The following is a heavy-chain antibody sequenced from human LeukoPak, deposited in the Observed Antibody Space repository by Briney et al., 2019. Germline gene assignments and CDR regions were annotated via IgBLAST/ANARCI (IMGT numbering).Heavy chain of an antibody. V-gene: IGHV3-74*01. CDR1: GFTFSSYW. J-gene: IGHJ5*02. Sequence: GGSLRLSCAASGFTFSSYWIHWVRQAPGKGLVWVSRIKSDGSSTSYADSVQGRFTISRDNAKNTLYLQMNSLRAEDTAVYYCARDNNSWFNPWGQGTLVTVSS. CDR3: ARDNNSWFNP. CDR2: IKSDGSST.